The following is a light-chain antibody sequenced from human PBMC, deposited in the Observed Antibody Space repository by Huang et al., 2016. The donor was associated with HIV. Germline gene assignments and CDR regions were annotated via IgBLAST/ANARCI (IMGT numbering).Light chain of an antibody. CDR1: QSVTIW. J-gene: IGKJ2*01. V-gene: IGKV1-5*03. CDR2: TAS. CDR3: QQYSRSAT. Sequence: DIQMTQSPSTLSAAVGDRVTITCRASQSVTIWLAWFHQKPGKAPKLLIYTASTLESGVPSRFSGSGSATEFTLTIDSLQPYDVATYYCQQYSRSATFGQGTKLEIK.